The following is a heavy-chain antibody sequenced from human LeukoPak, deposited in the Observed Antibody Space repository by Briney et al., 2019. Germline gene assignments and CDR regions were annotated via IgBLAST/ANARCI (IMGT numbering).Heavy chain of an antibody. CDR1: GYTFTGYY. V-gene: IGHV1-2*06. D-gene: IGHD3-16*01. CDR3: ARGSMGFWDFDY. Sequence: ASVKVSCKASGYTFTGYYMHWVRQAPGQGLEWMGRINPNSGGTNYAQKFQGRVTMTRDTSISTAYMEQSRLRSDDTAVYYCARGSMGFWDFDYWGQGTLVTVSS. J-gene: IGHJ4*02. CDR2: INPNSGGT.